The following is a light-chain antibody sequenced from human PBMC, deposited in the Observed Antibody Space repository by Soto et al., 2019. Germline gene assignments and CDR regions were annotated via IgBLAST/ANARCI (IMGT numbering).Light chain of an antibody. CDR1: QSVGYH. J-gene: IGKJ1*01. CDR3: QQYGGLPRT. Sequence: EIVLTKSPATLSLSPGERATLSCRASQSVGYHLAWYQQKPGQAPRLLIYDASNRATGIPARFSGSGSGTDFTLTINRLEPEDFAVYYCQQYGGLPRTFGQGTKVDIK. V-gene: IGKV3-11*01. CDR2: DAS.